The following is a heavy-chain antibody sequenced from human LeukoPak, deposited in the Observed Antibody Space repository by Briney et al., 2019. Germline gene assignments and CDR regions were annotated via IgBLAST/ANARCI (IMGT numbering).Heavy chain of an antibody. CDR2: IYYSGST. J-gene: IGHJ4*02. Sequence: PSETLSLTCTVSGGSISSSSYYWGWIRQPPGKGLEWIGSIYYSGSTYYNPSLKSRVTISVDTSKNQFSLKLSSVTAADTAVYYCARHQYYYDSSGPAYYFDYWGQGTLVTVSS. D-gene: IGHD3-22*01. CDR3: ARHQYYYDSSGPAYYFDY. V-gene: IGHV4-39*01. CDR1: GGSISSSSYY.